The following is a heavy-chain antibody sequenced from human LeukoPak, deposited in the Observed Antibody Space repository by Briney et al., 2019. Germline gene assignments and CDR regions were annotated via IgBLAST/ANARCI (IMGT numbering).Heavy chain of an antibody. D-gene: IGHD3-3*01. J-gene: IGHJ5*02. CDR1: GGSISSSSYY. Sequence: SETLSLTCSVSGGSISSSSYYWGWIRQTPEKGLEWIGSINYGGTTYYNPSLNNRVTISLDTSKNQFSLKLSSVTAADTAVYYCARDPRDFWSGGWFDPWGQGTLVTVSS. CDR2: INYGGTT. V-gene: IGHV4-39*07. CDR3: ARDPRDFWSGGWFDP.